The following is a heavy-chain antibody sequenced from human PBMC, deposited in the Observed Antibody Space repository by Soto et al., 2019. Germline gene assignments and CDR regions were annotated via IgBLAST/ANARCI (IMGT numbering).Heavy chain of an antibody. D-gene: IGHD6-6*01. CDR1: GHTFDTYY. CDR3: ARAGILLQDSSSWTYYFDY. V-gene: IGHV1-18*04. Sequence: ASVKVSCKASGHTFDTYYIHWVRQAPGQGLEWMGWISACNGNTNYAQKLQGRVTMATDTSTSTAYMELRSLRSDDTAVYYCARAGILLQDSSSWTYYFDYWGQGTLVTVSS. J-gene: IGHJ4*02. CDR2: ISACNGNT.